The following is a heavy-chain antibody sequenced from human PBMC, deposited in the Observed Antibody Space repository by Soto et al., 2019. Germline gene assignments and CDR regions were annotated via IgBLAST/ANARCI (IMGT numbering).Heavy chain of an antibody. CDR3: GSAPATRLHHTSFVDY. J-gene: IGHJ4*02. D-gene: IGHD2-15*01. CDR1: GYTFTSYD. Sequence: ASVKVSCKASGYTFTSYDINWVRQATGQGLEWMGWMNPNSGNTGYAQKFQGRVTTTRNTSISTAYMELSSLRSEDTAVYYCGSAPATRLHHTSFVDYWGQGTLVTVSS. CDR2: MNPNSGNT. V-gene: IGHV1-8*01.